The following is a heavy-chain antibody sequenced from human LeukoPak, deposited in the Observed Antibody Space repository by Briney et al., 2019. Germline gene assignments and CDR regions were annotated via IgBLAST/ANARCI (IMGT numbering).Heavy chain of an antibody. CDR2: IYYSGST. V-gene: IGHV4-59*01. CDR3: ARVTKYCSSTSCYGADI. J-gene: IGHJ3*02. D-gene: IGHD2-2*01. CDR1: GGSISSYY. Sequence: SETLSLTCTVSGGSISSYYWSWIRQPPGKGLEWIGYIYYSGSTNYNPSLKSRVTISVDTSKNQFSLKLSSVTAADTAVYYCARVTKYCSSTSCYGADIRGQGTVVTVSS.